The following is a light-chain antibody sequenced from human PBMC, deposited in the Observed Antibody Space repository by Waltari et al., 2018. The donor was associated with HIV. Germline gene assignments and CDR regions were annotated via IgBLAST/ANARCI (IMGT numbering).Light chain of an antibody. Sequence: QSVLTQPPSVSGAPGQRVTISCTGSSSNIGPGSDVHWYQQLPGTAPRVLIYGNSNRPSGVPDRFSGSKSGTSASLAITGLQAEDEADYYCQSYDTSLSGSGVFGGGTKLTVL. CDR2: GNS. J-gene: IGLJ2*01. CDR3: QSYDTSLSGSGV. V-gene: IGLV1-40*01. CDR1: SSNIGPGSD.